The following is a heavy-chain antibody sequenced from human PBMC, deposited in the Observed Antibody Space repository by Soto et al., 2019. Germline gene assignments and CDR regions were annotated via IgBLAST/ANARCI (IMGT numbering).Heavy chain of an antibody. D-gene: IGHD1-26*01. V-gene: IGHV4-34*01. J-gene: IGHJ3*01. CDR1: GGSLRGYY. Sequence: QVQLQQWGAGLLKPPETLSLTCAVSGGSLRGYYWSWIRQSTGKGLEWIGEINYSGGTNYNPSLKSRVTISVDTSKNQFSLRLISLTAADTAVYFCAKSATVGAANFDVWGQGTMVTVSA. CDR3: AKSATVGAANFDV. CDR2: INYSGGT.